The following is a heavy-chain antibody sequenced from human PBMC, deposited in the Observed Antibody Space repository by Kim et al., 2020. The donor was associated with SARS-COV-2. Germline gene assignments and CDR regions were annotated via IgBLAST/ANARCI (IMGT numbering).Heavy chain of an antibody. J-gene: IGHJ4*02. CDR2: TLFDDSNK. CDR3: AKDRYGSGTNYFDS. V-gene: IGHV3-30*18. Sequence: GGSPRLSCVGSGFIFSNYAMHWVRRAPGKGLEWVSATLFDDSNKYYADSVKGRFTISRDNSKNTLYLQMNSLRPEDTAVYFCAKDRYGSGTNYFDSWGQGTLVTVSS. CDR1: GFIFSNYA. D-gene: IGHD3-10*01.